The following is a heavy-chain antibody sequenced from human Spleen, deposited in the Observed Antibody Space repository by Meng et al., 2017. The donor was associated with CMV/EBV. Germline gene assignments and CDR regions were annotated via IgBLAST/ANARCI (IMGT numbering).Heavy chain of an antibody. CDR2: IYYSWST. CDR3: IGYCSSTSCYKYYYGMDV. CDR1: GGSISSYY. Sequence: SETLSLTCTVSGGSISSYYWSWIRQPPGKGLEWIGYIYYSWSTNYNPSLKSRVTISVDTSKNQYSLKLSSVTAADTAVYYGIGYCSSTSCYKYYYGMDVWGQGTTVTVS. V-gene: IGHV4-59*08. J-gene: IGHJ6*02. D-gene: IGHD2-2*02.